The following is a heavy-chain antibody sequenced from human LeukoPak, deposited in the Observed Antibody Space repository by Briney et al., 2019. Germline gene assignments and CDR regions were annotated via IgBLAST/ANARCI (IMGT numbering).Heavy chain of an antibody. Sequence: PSETLSLTCAVYGGSFSGYYWSWIRQPPGKGLEWIGEINHSGSTNYNPSLKSRVTISVDTSKNQFSLKLSSVTAADTAVYYCARHGGYSYVRYWGQGTLVTVSS. CDR3: ARHGGYSYVRY. J-gene: IGHJ4*02. CDR1: GGSFSGYY. D-gene: IGHD5-18*01. CDR2: INHSGST. V-gene: IGHV4-34*01.